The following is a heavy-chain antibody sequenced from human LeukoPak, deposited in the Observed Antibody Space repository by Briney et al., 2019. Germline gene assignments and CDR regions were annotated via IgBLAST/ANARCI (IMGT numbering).Heavy chain of an antibody. CDR2: IYTSGST. D-gene: IGHD3-9*01. CDR3: ARRLGYFDWLMGWFDP. V-gene: IGHV4-61*02. Sequence: SETLSLTCTVSGGSISSGSYYWSWIRQPAGKGLEWIGRIYTSGSTNYNPSLKSRVTISVDTSKNQFSLKLSSVTAADTAVYYCARRLGYFDWLMGWFDPWGQGTLVTVSS. CDR1: GGSISSGSYY. J-gene: IGHJ5*02.